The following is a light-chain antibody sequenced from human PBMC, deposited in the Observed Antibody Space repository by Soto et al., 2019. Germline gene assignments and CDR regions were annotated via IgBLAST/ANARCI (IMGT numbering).Light chain of an antibody. CDR3: LQQNSYPRT. CDR2: GAS. Sequence: DIQMTQSPSSLSASVGDRVTITCRASQGLRNDLAWYQQKPGKAPKRLIYGASSLQSGVPSRFNGSASGTEFTLTISSLQPEDFATYYCLQQNSYPRTFGQGTKVQIK. V-gene: IGKV1-17*01. CDR1: QGLRND. J-gene: IGKJ1*01.